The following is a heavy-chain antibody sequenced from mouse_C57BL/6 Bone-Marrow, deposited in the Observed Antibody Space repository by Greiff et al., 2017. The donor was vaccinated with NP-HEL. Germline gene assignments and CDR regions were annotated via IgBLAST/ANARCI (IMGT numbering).Heavy chain of an antibody. V-gene: IGHV5-15*04. CDR2: ISNLAYSI. D-gene: IGHD2-1*01. CDR3: ARRGREVYYGDAMDY. J-gene: IGHJ4*01. CDR1: GFTFSDYG. Sequence: DVMLVESGGGLVQPGGSLKLSCAASGFTFSDYGMAWVRQAPRKGPGGVAFISNLAYSIYYADTVTGRFTISRENAKNTLYLEMSSLRSEDTAMYYCARRGREVYYGDAMDYWGQGTSVTVSS.